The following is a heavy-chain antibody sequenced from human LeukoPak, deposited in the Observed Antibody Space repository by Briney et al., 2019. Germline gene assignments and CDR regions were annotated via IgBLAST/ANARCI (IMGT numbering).Heavy chain of an antibody. D-gene: IGHD2-21*02. Sequence: GGSLRLSCAASGFTFSTFSMNWVRRAPGKGLEWVSSISSSSGYIYYADSVKGRFTISRDNAKNLLYLQMNSLRAEDTAVYYCARVGVVVTAMDYWGQGTLVTVSS. V-gene: IGHV3-21*01. CDR2: ISSSSGYI. J-gene: IGHJ4*02. CDR1: GFTFSTFS. CDR3: ARVGVVVTAMDY.